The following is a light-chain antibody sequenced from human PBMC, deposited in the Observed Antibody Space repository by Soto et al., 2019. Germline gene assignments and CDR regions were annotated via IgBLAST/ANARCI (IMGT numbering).Light chain of an antibody. CDR3: QQYDNLPQDT. CDR2: DAS. V-gene: IGKV1-33*01. Sequence: DIQMTQSPSSLSASVGDRVTITCQASQDISNYLNWYQQKPGKAPKLLIYDASNLETGVPSRFSGSGSGTDFTFTISSLQPEDIATYYRQQYDNLPQDTFGPGTKVDIK. CDR1: QDISNY. J-gene: IGKJ3*01.